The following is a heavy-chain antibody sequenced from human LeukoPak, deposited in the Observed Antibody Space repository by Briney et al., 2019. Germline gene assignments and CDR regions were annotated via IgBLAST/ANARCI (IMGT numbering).Heavy chain of an antibody. CDR1: GGSFSGYY. Sequence: PSETLSLTCAVYGGSFSGYYWSWIRQPPGKGLEWIGEINHSGSTNYNPSLKSRVTISVDTSKNQFSLKLSSVTAADTAVYYCARHGAQSQKAARTDQYYFDYWGQGTLVTVSS. CDR3: ARHGAQSQKAARTDQYYFDY. CDR2: INHSGST. V-gene: IGHV4-34*01. D-gene: IGHD6-6*01. J-gene: IGHJ4*02.